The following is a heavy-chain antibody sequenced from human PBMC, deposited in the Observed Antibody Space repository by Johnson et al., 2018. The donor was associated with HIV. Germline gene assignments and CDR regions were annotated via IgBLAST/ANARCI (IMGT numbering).Heavy chain of an antibody. D-gene: IGHD4-17*01. CDR1: GFTFDDYA. Sequence: QVQLVESGGGVVQPGRSLRLSCAASGFTFDDYAMHWVRQAPGKGLEWVSVIYSGGNTFYADSVQGRFTISRDNSKNTLDLHMNSLRVEDTAVYYCARGYGDYSDFFDVWGQGTMVTVSS. CDR3: ARGYGDYSDFFDV. J-gene: IGHJ3*01. CDR2: IYSGGNT. V-gene: IGHV3-NL1*01.